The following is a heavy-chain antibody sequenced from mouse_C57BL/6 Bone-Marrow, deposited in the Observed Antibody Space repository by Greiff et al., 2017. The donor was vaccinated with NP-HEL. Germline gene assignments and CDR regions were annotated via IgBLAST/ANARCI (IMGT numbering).Heavy chain of an antibody. CDR1: GYTFTSYG. Sequence: QVQLQQSGAELARPGASVKLSCKASGYTFTSYGISWVKQRTGQGLEWIGEIYPRSGNTYYNEKFKGKATLTADKSSSTAYMELRSLTSEDSAVYLCARSLFITTGFAYWGQGTLVTVSA. V-gene: IGHV1-81*01. CDR2: IYPRSGNT. D-gene: IGHD1-1*01. J-gene: IGHJ3*01. CDR3: ARSLFITTGFAY.